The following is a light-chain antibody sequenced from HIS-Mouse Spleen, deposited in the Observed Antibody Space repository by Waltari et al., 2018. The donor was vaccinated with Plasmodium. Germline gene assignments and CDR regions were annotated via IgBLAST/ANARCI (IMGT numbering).Light chain of an antibody. J-gene: IGLJ2*01. Sequence: QSPLTQPPSASGSPGQSLPISCTGTSRDVGVYNYFTWYQQHPGKAPKLMIYEVSKRPSGVPDRFSGSKSGNTASLTVSGLQAEDEADYYCSSYAGSNNLVFGGGTKLTVL. CDR3: SSYAGSNNLV. V-gene: IGLV2-8*01. CDR2: EVS. CDR1: SRDVGVYNY.